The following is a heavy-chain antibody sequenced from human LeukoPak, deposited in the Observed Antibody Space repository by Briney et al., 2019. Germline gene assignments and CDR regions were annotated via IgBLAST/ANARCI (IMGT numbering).Heavy chain of an antibody. D-gene: IGHD4-23*01. CDR2: INHSGST. V-gene: IGHV4-34*01. CDR3: ARGEIDYGGNFDY. Sequence: SETLSLTCAVYGGSFSGYYWSWIRQPPGKGLEWIGEINHSGSTNYNPSLKSRVTISVDTSKNQFSLKLSSVTAADTAVYYCARGEIDYGGNFDYWGQGTLVTVSS. J-gene: IGHJ4*02. CDR1: GGSFSGYY.